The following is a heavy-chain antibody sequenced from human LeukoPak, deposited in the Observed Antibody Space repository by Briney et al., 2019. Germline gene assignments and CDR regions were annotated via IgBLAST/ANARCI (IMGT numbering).Heavy chain of an antibody. V-gene: IGHV3-48*04. CDR1: GFTFSSYS. Sequence: PGGSLRLSCAASGFTFSSYSMNWVRQAPGKGLEWVSYISSSSSTIYYADSVKGRFTISRDNAKNSLYLQMNSLRAEDTAVYYCARIDYGDRMGWGQGTLVTVSS. CDR2: ISSSSSTI. D-gene: IGHD4-17*01. J-gene: IGHJ4*02. CDR3: ARIDYGDRMG.